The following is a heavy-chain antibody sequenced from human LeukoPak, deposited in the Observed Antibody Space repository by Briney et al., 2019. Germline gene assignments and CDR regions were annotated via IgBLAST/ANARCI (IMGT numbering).Heavy chain of an antibody. CDR3: AREAPYDSSGYQTYFDY. CDR2: IYSGGST. D-gene: IGHD3-22*01. V-gene: IGHV3-66*01. Sequence: PRGSLRLSCAASGFTVSSNYMSWVRQAPGKGLEWVSVIYSGGSTYYADSVKGRFTISRDNSKNTLYLQMNSLRAEDTAVYYCAREAPYDSSGYQTYFDYWGQGTLVTVSS. CDR1: GFTVSSNY. J-gene: IGHJ4*02.